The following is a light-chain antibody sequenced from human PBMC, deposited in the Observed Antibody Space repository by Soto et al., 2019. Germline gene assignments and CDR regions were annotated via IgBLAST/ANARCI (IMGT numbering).Light chain of an antibody. V-gene: IGLV8-61*01. CDR1: SGSVSTSYY. J-gene: IGLJ2*01. CDR2: STN. CDR3: VLYMGSGISV. Sequence: QTVVTQEPSFSVSPGGTVTLTCVLSSGSVSTSYYPSWYQQTPGQAPRTLIYSTNTRSSGVPDRFSGSILGNKAALTITGAQADYESDYYCVLYMGSGISVFGGGTKLTVL.